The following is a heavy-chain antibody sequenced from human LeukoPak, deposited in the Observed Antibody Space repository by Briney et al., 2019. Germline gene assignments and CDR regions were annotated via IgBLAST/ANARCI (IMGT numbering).Heavy chain of an antibody. CDR1: GGSISSYY. CDR2: IYTSGST. Sequence: PSETLSLTCTVSGGSISSYYWSWIRQPAGKGLEWIGRIYTSGSTNYNPSLKSRVTMSVDTSKNQFSLKLSSVTAADTAVYYCARDIDLGGDFDWFDPWGQRTLVTVSS. D-gene: IGHD1-26*01. CDR3: ARDIDLGGDFDWFDP. V-gene: IGHV4-4*07. J-gene: IGHJ5*02.